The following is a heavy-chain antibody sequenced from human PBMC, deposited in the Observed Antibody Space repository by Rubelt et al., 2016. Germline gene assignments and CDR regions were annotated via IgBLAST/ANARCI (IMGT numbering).Heavy chain of an antibody. D-gene: IGHD3-10*01. CDR1: GYTFTSYG. CDR3: ARCYGSGSYGNWFDP. V-gene: IGHV1-18*01. Sequence: QVQLVQSGAEVKKPGASVKVSCKASGYTFTSYGISWVRQAPGQGLEWMGWISAYNGNTNYAQKCQGGVTMTTDTSTSTAYMGLRSLRSDGTAVYYGARCYGSGSYGNWFDPWGQGTLVTVSS. CDR2: ISAYNGNT. J-gene: IGHJ5*02.